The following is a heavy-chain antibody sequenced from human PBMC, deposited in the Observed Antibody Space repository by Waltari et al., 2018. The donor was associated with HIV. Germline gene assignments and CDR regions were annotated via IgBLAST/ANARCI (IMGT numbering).Heavy chain of an antibody. CDR3: AREGWIPHYFDY. Sequence: EVQLVESGGGLVQPGGSLSLSCAASGFTFSSSWMSWVRQAPGKGLEWVANIKQDGSEKYYVDSVKGRFTISRDNAKNSLYLQMNSLRAEDTAVYYCAREGWIPHYFDYWGQGTLVTVSS. D-gene: IGHD5-18*01. CDR2: IKQDGSEK. J-gene: IGHJ4*02. V-gene: IGHV3-7*01. CDR1: GFTFSSSW.